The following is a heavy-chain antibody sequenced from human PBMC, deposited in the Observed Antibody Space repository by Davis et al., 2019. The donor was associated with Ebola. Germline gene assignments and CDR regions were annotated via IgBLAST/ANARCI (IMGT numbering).Heavy chain of an antibody. J-gene: IGHJ4*02. D-gene: IGHD2-21*02. Sequence: KFQGRVTMTTDTSTSTAYMELRSLRSDDTAVYYCARRIMCGGDCYSYYFDYWGQGTLVTVSS. V-gene: IGHV1-18*01. CDR3: ARRIMCGGDCYSYYFDY.